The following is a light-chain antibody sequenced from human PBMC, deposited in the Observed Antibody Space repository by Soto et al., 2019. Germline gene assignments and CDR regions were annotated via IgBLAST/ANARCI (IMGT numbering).Light chain of an antibody. CDR2: GAS. J-gene: IGKJ1*01. CDR3: QQYGNSPRT. CDR1: QSVSSSS. V-gene: IGKV3-20*01. Sequence: EIVLTQSPGTLSLSPGERATLSCRASQSVSSSSLAWYQQRPGQAPRLLIYGASTSATGIPDRFSGSGSGTDFTLTISSLEHEDFAVYFCQQYGNSPRTFGQGTKVEIK.